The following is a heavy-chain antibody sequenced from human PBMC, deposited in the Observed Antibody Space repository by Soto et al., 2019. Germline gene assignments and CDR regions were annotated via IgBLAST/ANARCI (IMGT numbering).Heavy chain of an antibody. D-gene: IGHD3-10*01. Sequence: QVQLVQSGAEVKKPGSSVKVSCKASGGTFSSYTISWVRQAPGQGLEWMGRIIPILGIANYAQKFQGRVTIAADKSTSTAYMGLSSRRSEDTAVYYCARDPYYGSGSYDNYYYYGMDVWGQGTTVTVSS. V-gene: IGHV1-69*08. CDR2: IIPILGIA. J-gene: IGHJ6*02. CDR3: ARDPYYGSGSYDNYYYYGMDV. CDR1: GGTFSSYT.